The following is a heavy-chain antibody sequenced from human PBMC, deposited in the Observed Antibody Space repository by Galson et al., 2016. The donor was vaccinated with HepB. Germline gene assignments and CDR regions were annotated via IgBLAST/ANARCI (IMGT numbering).Heavy chain of an antibody. Sequence: SLRLSCAASGFSFSSCAMNWVRQAPGQGLEWVSGISGGGGSTYYADYVKGRFTITADNSKNILYLQMNRLRAEDTAVYYCAKDATMVRGISRSFFQRIQTAYYFDSWGQGTLVTVSS. CDR2: ISGGGGST. J-gene: IGHJ4*02. CDR1: GFSFSSCA. V-gene: IGHV3-23*01. CDR3: AKDATMVRGISRSFFQRIQTAYYFDS. D-gene: IGHD3-10*01.